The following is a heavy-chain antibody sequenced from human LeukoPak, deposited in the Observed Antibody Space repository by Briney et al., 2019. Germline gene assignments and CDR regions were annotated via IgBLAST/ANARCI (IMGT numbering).Heavy chain of an antibody. CDR2: IKQDGSEK. V-gene: IGHV3-7*01. D-gene: IGHD1-26*01. CDR3: ARVRGGYSGSYYFDY. CDR1: GFTFSSYS. Sequence: GGSLRLSCAASGFTFSSYSMNWVRQAPGKGLEWVANIKQDGSEKYYVDSVKGRFTISRDNAKNSLYLQMNSLRAEDTAVYYCARVRGGYSGSYYFDYWGQGTLVTVSS. J-gene: IGHJ4*02.